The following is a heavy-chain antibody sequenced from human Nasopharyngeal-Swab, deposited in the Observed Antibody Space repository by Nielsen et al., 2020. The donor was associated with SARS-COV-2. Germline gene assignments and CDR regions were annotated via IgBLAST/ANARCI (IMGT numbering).Heavy chain of an antibody. CDR2: IYWDDDQ. CDR1: GFSLTTSGVG. V-gene: IGHV2-5*02. CDR3: AHITRGLERDTIFGVPLASLSYYYMDV. D-gene: IGHD3-3*01. J-gene: IGHJ6*03. Sequence: SGPTLVKPTQTLTLTCSFSGFSLTTSGVGVVWIRQPPGKALEWLALIYWDDDQRYNPSLKTRLTINKDTSKDQVVLTLTNMGPVDSGTYYCAHITRGLERDTIFGVPLASLSYYYMDVWGKGTTVTVS.